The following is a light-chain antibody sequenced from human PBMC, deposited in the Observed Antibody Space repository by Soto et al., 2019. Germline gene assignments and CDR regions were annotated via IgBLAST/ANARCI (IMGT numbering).Light chain of an antibody. V-gene: IGKV1-6*01. CDR2: AVY. CDR3: LQGHSFPLT. Sequence: AIQMTQSPSSLSASVGDRVTITCRASQGSRNDVGWYQQKPGKAPKLLIYAVYSLQSGVPSRFSGSGSGTDLILTTISLPPDDVATYYCLQGHSFPLTLGGGTRADTK. J-gene: IGKJ4*01. CDR1: QGSRND.